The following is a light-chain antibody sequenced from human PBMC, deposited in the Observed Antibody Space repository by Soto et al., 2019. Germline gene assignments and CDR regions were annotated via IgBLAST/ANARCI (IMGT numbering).Light chain of an antibody. J-gene: IGLJ1*01. Sequence: QSVLTQPASVSGSPGQSITISCTGTSSDIGAYNYVSWYQQHPGKAPKLMIYEVTNRPSGISNRFSGSRSGNTASLTISGLQAEDEADYSSTSYASAIPFVFGTGTKVTAL. CDR2: EVT. V-gene: IGLV2-14*01. CDR1: SSDIGAYNY. CDR3: TSYASAIPFV.